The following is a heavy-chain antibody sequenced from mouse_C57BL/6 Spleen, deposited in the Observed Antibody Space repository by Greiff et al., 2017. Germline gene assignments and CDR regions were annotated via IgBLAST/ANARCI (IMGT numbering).Heavy chain of an antibody. CDR1: GYTFTDYY. Sequence: EVQLQQSGPELVKPGASVKISCKASGYTFTDYYMNWVKQSHGKSLEWIGDINPNNGGTSYNQKFKGKATLTVDKSSSTAYMELRSLTSEDSAVYYCAPRYEEPMDYWGQGTLVTVSS. CDR3: APRYEEPMDY. V-gene: IGHV1-26*01. CDR2: INPNNGGT. D-gene: IGHD2-3*01. J-gene: IGHJ4*01.